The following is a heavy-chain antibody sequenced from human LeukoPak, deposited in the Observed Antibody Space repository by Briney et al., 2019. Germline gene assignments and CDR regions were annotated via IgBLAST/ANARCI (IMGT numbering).Heavy chain of an antibody. D-gene: IGHD6-13*01. CDR1: GFTLSSYW. CDR3: TRTRLAAAGHDY. V-gene: IGHV3-74*01. J-gene: IGHJ4*02. CDR2: FNSDGSST. Sequence: TGGSLRLSCAASGFTLSSYWMHWVRQAPGKGLVWVSRFNSDGSSTNYADSVKGRFTISRDNAKNTLYLQMNSLRPEDTAVYYCTRTRLAAAGHDYWGQGALVTVSS.